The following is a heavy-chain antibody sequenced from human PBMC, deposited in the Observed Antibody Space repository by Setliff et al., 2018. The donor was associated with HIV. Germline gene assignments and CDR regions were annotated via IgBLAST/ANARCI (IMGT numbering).Heavy chain of an antibody. V-gene: IGHV4-4*09. D-gene: IGHD2-15*01. CDR2: IFTNEFT. CDR1: GDSISGFF. CDR3: ARGPTQLVPTATRAGFDI. J-gene: IGHJ3*02. Sequence: SETLSLTCNVSGDSISGFFWTWIRQPPGKRLEWIGSIFTNEFTYYNPSLKSRVTISADTSNTQFSLKLRSVPAADTAIYFCARGPTQLVPTATRAGFDIWGQGTLVTVSS.